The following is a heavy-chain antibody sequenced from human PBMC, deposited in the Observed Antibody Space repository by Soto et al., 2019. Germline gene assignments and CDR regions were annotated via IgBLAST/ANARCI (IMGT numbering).Heavy chain of an antibody. J-gene: IGHJ4*02. V-gene: IGHV4-39*02. CDR1: GCSISSSSYY. D-gene: IGHD2-15*01. CDR3: AREGGRYCTGGSCQVDY. Sequence: SETLSLTCTVSGCSISSSSYYWGWIRQPPGKGLEWIGSIYYSGNTYYTPSLKSRVTISVDTSKNQFSLKLSSVTAADTAVYYCAREGGRYCTGGSCQVDYWGQGTLVTVSS. CDR2: IYYSGNT.